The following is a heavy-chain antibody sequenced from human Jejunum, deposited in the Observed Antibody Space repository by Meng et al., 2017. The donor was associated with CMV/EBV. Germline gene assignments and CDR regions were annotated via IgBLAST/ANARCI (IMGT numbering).Heavy chain of an antibody. CDR2: IIPIFGTA. D-gene: IGHD2-2*01. Sequence: FSSYAISWVRQAPGQGLEWMGGIIPIFGTANYAQTFQGRVTITTDESTSTAYMELSSLRSEDTAVYYCARESSSRYCSSTSCSNWFDPWGQGTLVTVSS. CDR3: ARESSSRYCSSTSCSNWFDP. J-gene: IGHJ5*02. V-gene: IGHV1-69*05. CDR1: FSSYA.